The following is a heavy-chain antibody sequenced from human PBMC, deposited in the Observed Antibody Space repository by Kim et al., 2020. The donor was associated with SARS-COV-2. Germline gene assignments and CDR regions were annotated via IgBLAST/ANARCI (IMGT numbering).Heavy chain of an antibody. CDR2: K. CDR3: AKEGIAVAFDY. D-gene: IGHD6-19*01. V-gene: IGHV3-30*02. J-gene: IGHJ4*02. Sequence: KYYAASVQGRFTISSENSKNKLYLQMNSLRAEDTAVYYCAKEGIAVAFDYWGQGTLVTVSS.